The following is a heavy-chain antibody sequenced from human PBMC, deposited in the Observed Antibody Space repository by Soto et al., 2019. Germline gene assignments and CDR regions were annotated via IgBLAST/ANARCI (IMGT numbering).Heavy chain of an antibody. V-gene: IGHV3-21*02. CDR1: GFIFTTYT. CDR2: ISSDSNSM. CDR3: AKARGGQVTKGASFEY. D-gene: IGHD3-16*01. J-gene: IGHJ4*02. Sequence: EVQLVESGGDLVKPGGSLRLSCEASGFIFTTYTMNWVRQAPGKGLEWVSSISSDSNSMFHANSVKGRFTISRDNAKNSLYLQMNSLRAEDTAVYYCAKARGGQVTKGASFEYWGQGTLVTVSS.